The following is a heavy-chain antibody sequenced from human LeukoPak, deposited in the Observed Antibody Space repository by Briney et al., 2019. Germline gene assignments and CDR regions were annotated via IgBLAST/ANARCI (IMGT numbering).Heavy chain of an antibody. CDR2: IYYTGTT. CDR3: AREDPQTKVPEGMDV. V-gene: IGHV4-59*01. Sequence: PSETLSLTCTVSGGSISHYYWSWIRQPPGKGPEWIGYIYYTGTTNYNPSLKSRVTISVDTSKNQFSLKLNSVTAADTAVYYCAREDPQTKVPEGMDVWGQGTTVIVSS. CDR1: GGSISHYY. J-gene: IGHJ6*02. D-gene: IGHD4/OR15-4a*01.